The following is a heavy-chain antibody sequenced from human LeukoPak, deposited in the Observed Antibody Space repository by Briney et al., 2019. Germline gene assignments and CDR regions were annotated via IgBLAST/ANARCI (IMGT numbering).Heavy chain of an antibody. CDR2: ITALGSME. CDR3: ATRLTADSYEASDI. J-gene: IGHJ3*02. Sequence: TGGSLRLSCATSGFAFSDYEFSWVRQAPGKGLDWVSSITALGSMEYYAESVKGRFTISRDNDKNSLFLQMNSLRAEDTALYYCATRLTADSYEASDIWGQGTMVTVSS. D-gene: IGHD6-13*01. CDR1: GFAFSDYE. V-gene: IGHV3-48*03.